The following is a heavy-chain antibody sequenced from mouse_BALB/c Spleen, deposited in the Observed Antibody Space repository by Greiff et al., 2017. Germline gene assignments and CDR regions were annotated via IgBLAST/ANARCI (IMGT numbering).Heavy chain of an antibody. CDR3: AAPMITTAY. D-gene: IGHD2-4*01. CDR2: ISYSGST. Sequence: EVKLEESGPGLVKPSQSLSLTCTVTGYSITSDYAWNWIRQFPGNKLEWMGYISYSGSTSYNPSLKSRISITRDTSKNQFFLQLNSVTTEDTATYYCAAPMITTAYWGQGTLVTVSA. J-gene: IGHJ3*01. V-gene: IGHV3-2*02. CDR1: GYSITSDYA.